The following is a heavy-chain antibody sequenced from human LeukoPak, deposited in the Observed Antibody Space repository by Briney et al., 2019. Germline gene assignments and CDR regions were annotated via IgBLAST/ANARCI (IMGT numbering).Heavy chain of an antibody. D-gene: IGHD2-15*01. Sequence: PSETLSLTCTVSGVSISSSNSYWGWIRQPPGKGLEWIGSIYYSGSTYYNSSLKSRVTISVDTSKNQFSLKLSSVTAADTAVYYCAREHCSGGSCYSIYYYYYMDVWGKGTTVTVSS. V-gene: IGHV4-39*07. CDR3: AREHCSGGSCYSIYYYYYMDV. CDR1: GVSISSSNSY. J-gene: IGHJ6*03. CDR2: IYYSGST.